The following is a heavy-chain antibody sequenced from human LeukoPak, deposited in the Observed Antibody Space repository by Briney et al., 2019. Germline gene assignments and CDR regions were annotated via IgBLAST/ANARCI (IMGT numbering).Heavy chain of an antibody. Sequence: ASVKVSCKASGGTFGSYAISWVRQAAGQRLEWMGGIIPIFGTANYAQKFQGRVTITADESTSTAYMELSSLRSEDTAVYYCARDGRAGLYGMDVWGQGTTVTVSS. CDR2: IIPIFGTA. CDR3: ARDGRAGLYGMDV. V-gene: IGHV1-69*13. CDR1: GGTFGSYA. J-gene: IGHJ6*02.